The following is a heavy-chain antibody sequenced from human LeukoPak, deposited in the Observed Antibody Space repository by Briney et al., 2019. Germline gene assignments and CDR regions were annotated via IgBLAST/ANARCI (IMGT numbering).Heavy chain of an antibody. D-gene: IGHD3-9*01. CDR2: ISYDGSNK. V-gene: IGHV3-30-3*01. J-gene: IGHJ4*02. Sequence: GGSLRLSCAASGFTFSRYTMHWVRQAPGKGLEWAALISYDGSNKYYADSVKGRFTISRDNSKNTLDLQMNSLRAEDTAVYYCARDLTGYFDYWGQGTQVIVSS. CDR3: ARDLTGYFDY. CDR1: GFTFSRYT.